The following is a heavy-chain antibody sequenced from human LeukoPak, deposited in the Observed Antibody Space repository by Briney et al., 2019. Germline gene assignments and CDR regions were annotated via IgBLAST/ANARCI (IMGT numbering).Heavy chain of an antibody. CDR2: ISHSRNT. Sequence: SETLSLTCTVSGGSISSYYWSWIRQPPGKGLEWIGEISHSRNTNYNPSLKSRVTISVDTSKNHISLNLSSVTAADTAVYYCARGLPYGSGSYYFDYWGQGTLVTVSS. CDR3: ARGLPYGSGSYYFDY. J-gene: IGHJ4*02. D-gene: IGHD3-10*01. CDR1: GGSISSYY. V-gene: IGHV4-34*01.